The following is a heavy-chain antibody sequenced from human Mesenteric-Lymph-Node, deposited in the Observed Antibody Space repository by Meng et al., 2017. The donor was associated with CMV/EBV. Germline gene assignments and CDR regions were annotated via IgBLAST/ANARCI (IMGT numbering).Heavy chain of an antibody. D-gene: IGHD4-17*01. J-gene: IGHJ4*02. CDR3: ARFYGDRTGFDY. Sequence: ASVKVSCKASGYTFNKYDINWVRQATGQGPEWMGWMNPNSGNTGYAQKFRGRVTITRNTSISTAYMELSSLRSEDTAVYYCARFYGDRTGFDYWGQGTLVTVSS. V-gene: IGHV1-8*03. CDR2: MNPNSGNT. CDR1: GYTFNKYD.